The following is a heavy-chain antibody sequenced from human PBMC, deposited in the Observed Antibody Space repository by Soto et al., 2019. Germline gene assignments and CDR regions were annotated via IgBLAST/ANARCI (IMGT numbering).Heavy chain of an antibody. CDR1: GGSFSGYY. V-gene: IGHV4-34*01. CDR3: ARGGKLPSSDP. D-gene: IGHD3-16*02. Sequence: QVQLQQWGAGLLKPSETLSLTCAVYGGSFSGYYWSWIRQPPGKGLEWIGEINHSGSTNYNPSLKSRVTISVDTSKNQSSLKLSSVTAADTAVYYCARGGKLPSSDPWGQGTLVTVSS. J-gene: IGHJ5*02. CDR2: INHSGST.